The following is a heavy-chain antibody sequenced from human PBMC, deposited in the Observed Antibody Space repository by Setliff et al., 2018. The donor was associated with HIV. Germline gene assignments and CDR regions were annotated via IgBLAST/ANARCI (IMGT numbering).Heavy chain of an antibody. D-gene: IGHD3-16*01. CDR1: GGSITNFY. V-gene: IGHV4-4*09. J-gene: IGHJ4*02. Sequence: PSETLSLTCNVSGGSITNFYWSWIRQPPGKGLEWIGYIYNPGSTNFNPSLQSRVSMSVDVSTNQFSLRLTSVTAADTAVYYCARLRLAVMMSLDYFDLWGQGTLVTGLL. CDR2: IYNPGST. CDR3: ARLRLAVMMSLDYFDL.